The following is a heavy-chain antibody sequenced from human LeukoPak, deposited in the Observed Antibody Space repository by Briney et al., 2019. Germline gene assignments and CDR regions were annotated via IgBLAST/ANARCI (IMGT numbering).Heavy chain of an antibody. CDR3: ASWSRLAAAGRGFDY. Sequence: GASVKVSCKASAYPFTSYYINWVRQAPGQGLEWMGWISAYSGDTNYAQNLQGRVTMTPDTSTDTAYMELRSLRSDDTAVYYCASWSRLAAAGRGFDYWGQGTLVTVSS. CDR1: AYPFTSYY. D-gene: IGHD6-13*01. CDR2: ISAYSGDT. V-gene: IGHV1-18*01. J-gene: IGHJ4*02.